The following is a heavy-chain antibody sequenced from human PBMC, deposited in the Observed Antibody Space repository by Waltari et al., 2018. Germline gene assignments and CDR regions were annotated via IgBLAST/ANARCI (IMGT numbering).Heavy chain of an antibody. Sequence: QVQLQESGPGLVKPSETLSLTCTVSGGSISSYYWSWIRQPPGKGLEWVSYVSVSGKTMYNVDSVKGRFTISRDNAKNSLHLQMNSLRAEDTAVYYCARAYSGSYYRYFEYWGQGALVTVSS. CDR2: VSVSGKTM. CDR1: GGSISSYY. V-gene: IGHV3-11*04. CDR3: ARAYSGSYYRYFEY. J-gene: IGHJ1*01. D-gene: IGHD1-26*01.